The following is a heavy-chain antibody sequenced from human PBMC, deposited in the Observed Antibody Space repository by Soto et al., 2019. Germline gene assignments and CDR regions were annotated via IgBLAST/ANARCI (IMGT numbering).Heavy chain of an antibody. V-gene: IGHV1-3*01. CDR3: ARDPVLMVYATFDY. D-gene: IGHD2-8*01. J-gene: IGHJ4*02. Sequence: QVQLVQSGAEVKKPGASVKVSCKASGYTFTSYAMHWVRQAPGQRLEWMGWINAGNGNTKYSQKFQGRVTITRDTSASTAYMELSSLRSEDTAVYYCARDPVLMVYATFDYWGQGTLVTVSS. CDR1: GYTFTSYA. CDR2: INAGNGNT.